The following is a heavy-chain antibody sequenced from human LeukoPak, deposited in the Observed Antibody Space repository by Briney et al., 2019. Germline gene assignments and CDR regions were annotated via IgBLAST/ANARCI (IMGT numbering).Heavy chain of an antibody. J-gene: IGHJ4*02. CDR1: GFTFTDYS. V-gene: IGHV3-48*02. D-gene: IGHD6-13*01. CDR3: ARDISAADTY. Sequence: GGSLRLSCAASGFTFTDYSINWVRQAPGRGLEWVSYISSPSTHIYYADSVKGRFTISRDNAKNSLYLQMNSLRDEDTAVYYCARDISAADTYWGQGTLVTVSS. CDR2: ISSPSTHI.